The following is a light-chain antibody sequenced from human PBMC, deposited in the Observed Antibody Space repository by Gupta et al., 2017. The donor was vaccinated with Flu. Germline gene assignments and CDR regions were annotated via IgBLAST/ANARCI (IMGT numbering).Light chain of an antibody. CDR2: EVS. CDR1: SSDVGVYSY. CDR3: SSYAGSNNWV. V-gene: IGLV2-8*01. Sequence: TISCAGVSSDVGVYSYVSWYQQHPGKAPKLIIYEVSKRPSGVPGRFSGSKSDNTASLTVSGLQTEDEPVYYCSSYAGSNNWVFGGGTKLTVL. J-gene: IGLJ3*02.